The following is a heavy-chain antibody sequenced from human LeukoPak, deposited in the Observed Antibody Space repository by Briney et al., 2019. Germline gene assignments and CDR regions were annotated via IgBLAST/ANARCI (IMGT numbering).Heavy chain of an antibody. CDR3: AKRRVGNWFDP. J-gene: IGHJ5*02. Sequence: GGSLRLSCAASGFTFSSYAMSWVRQAPGKGLEWVSAISGSGGSTYYADSMKGRFTISRDNSKNALYLQMNSLRAEDTAVYYCAKRRVGNWFDPWGQGTLVTVSS. CDR2: ISGSGGST. D-gene: IGHD2-15*01. CDR1: GFTFSSYA. V-gene: IGHV3-23*01.